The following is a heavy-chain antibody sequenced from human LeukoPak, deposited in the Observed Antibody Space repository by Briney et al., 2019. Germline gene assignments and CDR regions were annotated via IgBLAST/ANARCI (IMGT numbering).Heavy chain of an antibody. CDR1: GYNFANYW. J-gene: IGHJ5*02. D-gene: IGHD3-22*01. Sequence: GESLKISCKGSGYNFANYWIGWVRQMPGKGLEWMGIIFPGDSDARYSPSFQGQVTISADKSISTAYLQWSSLKASDTAMYYCAKPLSSGSYSSHWFDPWGQGTLVTVSS. V-gene: IGHV5-51*01. CDR2: IFPGDSDA. CDR3: AKPLSSGSYSSHWFDP.